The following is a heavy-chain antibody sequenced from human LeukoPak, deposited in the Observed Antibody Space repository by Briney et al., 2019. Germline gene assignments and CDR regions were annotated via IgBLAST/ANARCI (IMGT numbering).Heavy chain of an antibody. CDR1: GGSISSYS. CDR2: ISYSGST. CDR3: AREDFWSGYYHRGYFQH. J-gene: IGHJ1*01. D-gene: IGHD3-3*01. Sequence: SETLSLTCTVSGGSISSYSWSWIRQPPGKGLEWIGYISYSGSTNYNPSLKSRVTISVDTSKNQFSLKLSSVTAADTAVYYCAREDFWSGYYHRGYFQHWGQGTLVTVSP. V-gene: IGHV4-59*12.